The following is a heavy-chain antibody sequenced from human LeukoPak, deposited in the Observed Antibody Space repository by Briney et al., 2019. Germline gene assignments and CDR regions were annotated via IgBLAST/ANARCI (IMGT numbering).Heavy chain of an antibody. J-gene: IGHJ1*01. V-gene: IGHV4-59*01. CDR3: AREDYCSGGSCYSGYFQH. CDR2: IYYSGTT. CDR1: GGSISSYY. D-gene: IGHD2-15*01. Sequence: SETLSLTCTVSGGSISSYYWSWIRQPPGKGLEWIGYIYYSGTTNYNPSLKSRVTISVDTSKNQFSLKLSSVTAADTAVYYCAREDYCSGGSCYSGYFQHWGQGTLVTLSS.